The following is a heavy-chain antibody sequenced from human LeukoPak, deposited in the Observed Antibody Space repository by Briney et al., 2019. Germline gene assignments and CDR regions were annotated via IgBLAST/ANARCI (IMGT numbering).Heavy chain of an antibody. D-gene: IGHD2-15*01. J-gene: IGHJ6*02. CDR3: ARRFCSGGSCFSAYYSYYDMDV. CDR1: GFTFSSYV. CDR2: ISYDGSNK. Sequence: GGSLRLSCAAAGFTFSSYVMHWVRQAPGKGLEWVALISYDGSNKYCADSVKGRFTISRDNSKNTLYLQMNSLRAEDTAVYYCARRFCSGGSCFSAYYSYYDMDVWGQGTTVTVSS. V-gene: IGHV3-30-3*01.